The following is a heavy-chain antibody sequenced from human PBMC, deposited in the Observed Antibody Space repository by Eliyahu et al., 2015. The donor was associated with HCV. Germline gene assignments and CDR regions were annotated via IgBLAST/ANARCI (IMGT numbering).Heavy chain of an antibody. D-gene: IGHD3-16*02. CDR2: IRYDATNK. J-gene: IGHJ4*02. CDR3: AKEASNYDYVWGSYRSPPDS. V-gene: IGHV3-30*02. CDR1: TYG. Sequence: TYGMHWVRQAPGKGLEWVAFIRYDATNKYYADSLKGRFTVSRDNSKNTLYLQMNSLRAEDTAVYYCAKEASNYDYVWGSYRSPPDSWGQGTLVTVSS.